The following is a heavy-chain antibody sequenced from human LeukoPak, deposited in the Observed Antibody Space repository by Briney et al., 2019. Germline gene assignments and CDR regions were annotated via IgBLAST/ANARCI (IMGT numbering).Heavy chain of an antibody. CDR3: ARGASYWGDYYYGMDV. CDR2: IWYDGSNE. D-gene: IGHD1-26*01. Sequence: GGSLRLSCAASGFTFSNYGIHWVRQAPGKGLEWVAVIWYDGSNEYYADSVKGRFIISRDNSKYTLYLQMNSLRAEDTAVYYCARGASYWGDYYYGMDVWGQGTTVTVSS. V-gene: IGHV3-33*01. CDR1: GFTFSNYG. J-gene: IGHJ6*02.